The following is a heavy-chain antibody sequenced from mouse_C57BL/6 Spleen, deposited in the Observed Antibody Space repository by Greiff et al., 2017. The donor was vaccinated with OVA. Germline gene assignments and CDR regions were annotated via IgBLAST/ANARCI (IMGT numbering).Heavy chain of an antibody. CDR2: IDPSDSYT. Sequence: QVQLQQPGAELVMPGASVKLSCKASGYTFTSYWMHWVKQRPGQGLEWIGEIDPSDSYTNYNQKFKGKSTLTVDNSSSTAYMQLSSLTSEDSAVYYCARGVITTVVGAMDYWGQGTSVTVSS. CDR1: GYTFTSYW. CDR3: ARGVITTVVGAMDY. J-gene: IGHJ4*01. V-gene: IGHV1-69*01. D-gene: IGHD1-1*01.